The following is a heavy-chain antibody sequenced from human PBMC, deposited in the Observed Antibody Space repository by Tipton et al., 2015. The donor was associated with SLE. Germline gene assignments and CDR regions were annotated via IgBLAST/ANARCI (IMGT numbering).Heavy chain of an antibody. CDR2: ISTSSSNV. D-gene: IGHD2-21*01. CDR1: GGSISSYY. CDR3: AKLVETIDY. V-gene: IGHV3-11*01. Sequence: LSLTCTVSGGSISSYYWSWIRQPPGKGPEWVAYISTSSSNVYYADSVKGRFTISRDNAKNTLYLQMNSLRAEDSAMYYCAKLVETIDYWGQGTLVTVSS. J-gene: IGHJ4*02.